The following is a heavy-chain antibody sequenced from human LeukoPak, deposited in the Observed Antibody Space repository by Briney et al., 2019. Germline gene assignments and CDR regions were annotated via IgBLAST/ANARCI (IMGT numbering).Heavy chain of an antibody. Sequence: GGSLRLSCEASEFILSSYAMSWVRQAPGKGLEWVSSISGNGAHPYYADSVRGRFTISRDFSRNAVYLQMNSLRAEDTAVYYCAKGGTTVVDYWGQGTLVTVSS. CDR1: EFILSSYA. J-gene: IGHJ4*02. CDR2: ISGNGAHP. CDR3: AKGGTTVVDY. V-gene: IGHV3-23*01. D-gene: IGHD4-23*01.